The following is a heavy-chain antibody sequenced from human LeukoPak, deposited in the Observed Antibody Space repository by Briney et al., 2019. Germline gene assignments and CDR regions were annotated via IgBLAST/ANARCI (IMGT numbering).Heavy chain of an antibody. V-gene: IGHV4-59*01. D-gene: IGHD6-13*01. Sequence: SETLALTCTVTGGSISSYYWSWIRQPPGKGLEWIGYIYYSGSTNYNPSLKSRVTISVDTSKNQFSLKLSSVTAADTAVYYCAMVVAAAVNWFDPWGQGTLVTVSS. J-gene: IGHJ5*02. CDR3: AMVVAAAVNWFDP. CDR1: GGSISSYY. CDR2: IYYSGST.